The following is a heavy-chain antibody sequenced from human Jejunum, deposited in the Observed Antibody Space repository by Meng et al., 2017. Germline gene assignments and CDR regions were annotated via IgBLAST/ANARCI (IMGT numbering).Heavy chain of an antibody. CDR1: GFTFSSHS. D-gene: IGHD3-22*01. CDR2: ISVGSTYI. CDR3: ATGTLLDMIVVVSITGADY. V-gene: IGHV3-21*01. Sequence: GESLKISCAASGFTFSSHSMNWVRQAPGKRLEWVSSISVGSTYIYYADSVKGRFTISRDNAKNSVYLQMNSLRADDTAVYYCATGTLLDMIVVVSITGADYWGQGTLVTVSS. J-gene: IGHJ4*02.